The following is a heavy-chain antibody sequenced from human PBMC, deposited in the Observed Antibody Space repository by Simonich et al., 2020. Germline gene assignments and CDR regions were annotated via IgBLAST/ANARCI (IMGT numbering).Heavy chain of an antibody. CDR2: LFPVDSDT. D-gene: IGHD5-12*01. J-gene: IGHJ4*02. CDR3: VRPDSGYDYFDY. Sequence: EVQLVQSGAEVKKPGESLKISCKGSGYSFTSYWCGWVRQMPGKGLEWMGILFPVDSDTRDSPSFQGQVTISADKSIRTAYLQWSSLKASDTAMYYCVRPDSGYDYFDYWGQGTLVTVSS. V-gene: IGHV5-51*03. CDR1: GYSFTSYW.